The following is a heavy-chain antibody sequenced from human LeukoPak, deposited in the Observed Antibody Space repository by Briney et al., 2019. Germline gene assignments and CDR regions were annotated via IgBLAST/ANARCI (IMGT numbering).Heavy chain of an antibody. CDR3: ARAVVINWFDP. CDR2: ISPYNGNT. J-gene: IGHJ5*02. Sequence: GASVKVSCKASGYTLTNYAINWVRQAPGQGLEWMGWISPYNGNTNYAQKLQGRVTMTTDTSTNTAYMELRSLRSDDTAVYYCARAVVINWFDPWGQGTLVTVSS. D-gene: IGHD3-22*01. CDR1: GYTLTNYA. V-gene: IGHV1-18*01.